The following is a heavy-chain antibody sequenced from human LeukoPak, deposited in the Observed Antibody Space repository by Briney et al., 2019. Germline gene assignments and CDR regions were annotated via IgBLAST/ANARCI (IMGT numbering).Heavy chain of an antibody. D-gene: IGHD3-22*01. V-gene: IGHV3-7*01. CDR1: GFTFSSYW. Sequence: GGSLRLSCAASGFTFSSYWMSWVRQAPGKGLAWVANLRQDGDEKYSVDSVKGRFTISRDNAKNSLYLQMNSLRAEDTAIYYCARATSYYDSIRELYFFYMDVWGKGTTVTVSS. CDR3: ARATSYYDSIRELYFFYMDV. CDR2: LRQDGDEK. J-gene: IGHJ6*03.